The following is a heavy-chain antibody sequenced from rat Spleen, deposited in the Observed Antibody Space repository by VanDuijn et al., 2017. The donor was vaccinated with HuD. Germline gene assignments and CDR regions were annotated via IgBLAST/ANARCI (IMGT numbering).Heavy chain of an antibody. CDR2: ISPSGGST. CDR3: VKDRVGGYAFDY. J-gene: IGHJ2*01. D-gene: IGHD1-11*01. CDR1: GFTFSNYD. Sequence: EVQLVESGGGLVQPGRSLKLSCAASGFTFSNYDMAWVRQAPTKGLEWVASISPSGGSTYYRDSVKGRFTVSRDNAENTVYLHMHSLRSEDTANYYCVKDRVGGYAFDYWGQGVMVTVSS. V-gene: IGHV5S13*01.